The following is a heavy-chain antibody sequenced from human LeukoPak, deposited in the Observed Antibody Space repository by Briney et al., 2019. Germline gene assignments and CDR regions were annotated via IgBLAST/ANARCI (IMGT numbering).Heavy chain of an antibody. CDR3: AREGLGELTLDY. V-gene: IGHV1-18*01. CDR2: ISTYNGDT. CDR1: GYTFTTYG. Sequence: GASVKVSCKASGYTFTTYGITWVRQAPGQGLEWVGWISTYNGDTNYAQKLQGRVTMTTDTSTSTAYMELRSLRSDDTAVYHCAREGLGELTLDYWGQGTLVTVSS. D-gene: IGHD3-16*01. J-gene: IGHJ4*02.